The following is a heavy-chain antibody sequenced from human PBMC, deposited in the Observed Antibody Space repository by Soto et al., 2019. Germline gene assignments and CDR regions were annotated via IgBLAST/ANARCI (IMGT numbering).Heavy chain of an antibody. V-gene: IGHV3-23*01. CDR1: GFSFSDYA. Sequence: GGSLRLSCAASGFSFSDYAMSWVRQAPGKGLEWVSVISESGGSTHYADSVRGRFTVSRDNSKNSLSLRMNSLRDEDTAVYFCAKRSPYSSGWYSPISDYWGQGALVTVSS. D-gene: IGHD6-13*01. CDR3: AKRSPYSSGWYSPISDY. CDR2: ISESGGST. J-gene: IGHJ4*02.